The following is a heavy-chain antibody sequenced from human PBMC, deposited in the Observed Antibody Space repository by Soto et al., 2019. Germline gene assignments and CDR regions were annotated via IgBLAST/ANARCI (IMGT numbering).Heavy chain of an antibody. J-gene: IGHJ5*02. CDR1: GYSFTSYW. CDR3: ARHGEALVADWSYGHLGWFDP. CDR2: IDPSDSYT. Sequence: EVQLVQSGAEVKKPGESLRISCKGSGYSFTSYWISWVRQMPGKGLEWMGRIDPSDSYTNYSPSFQGHVTISADKSISTAYLQWSSLKASDTAMYYCARHGEALVADWSYGHLGWFDPWGQGTLVTVSS. D-gene: IGHD5-18*01. V-gene: IGHV5-10-1*03.